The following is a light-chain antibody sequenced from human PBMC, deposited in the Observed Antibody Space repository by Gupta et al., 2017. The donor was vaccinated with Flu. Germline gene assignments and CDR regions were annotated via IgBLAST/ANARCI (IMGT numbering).Light chain of an antibody. CDR3: RQNHNASWT. CDR2: GAS. CDR1: QDIRYD. V-gene: IGKV1-17*01. J-gene: IGKJ1*01. Sequence: DIQMSQSPSSLSASVGDRVTITCRTSQDIRYDLAGYQRKPGKAPERLIYGASSVQTGVPSRFSGGGSGTEFSLTTSSLQTEDFATDYCRQNHNASWTFGQGTKVDVK.